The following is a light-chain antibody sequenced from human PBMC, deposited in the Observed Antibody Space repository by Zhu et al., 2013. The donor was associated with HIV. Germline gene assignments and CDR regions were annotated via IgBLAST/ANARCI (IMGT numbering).Light chain of an antibody. V-gene: IGKV1-27*01. CDR2: SAS. J-gene: IGKJ1*01. Sequence: IQMTQSPSSLSAFVGDRVTITCRASQDISRFLAWYQHRPGKPPQVLIYSASILQSGVPARFSASGSGTDFTLTISSLQPEDVGTFYCQSYNGVLRAFGQGPGWISN. CDR3: QSYNGVLRA. CDR1: QDISRF.